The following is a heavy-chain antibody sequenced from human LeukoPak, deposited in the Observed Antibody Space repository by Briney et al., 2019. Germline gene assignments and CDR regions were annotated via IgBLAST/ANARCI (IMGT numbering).Heavy chain of an antibody. CDR2: IYYSGST. CDR1: GGSISSSSYY. J-gene: IGHJ4*02. Sequence: SETLSLTCTVSGGSISSSSYYWGWIRQPPGKGLEWIGSIYYSGSTYYNPSLKSRVTISVDTSKNQFSLKLSSVTAADTAVYYCARRSSGWYWVYWGQGTLVTVSS. D-gene: IGHD6-19*01. V-gene: IGHV4-39*01. CDR3: ARRSSGWYWVY.